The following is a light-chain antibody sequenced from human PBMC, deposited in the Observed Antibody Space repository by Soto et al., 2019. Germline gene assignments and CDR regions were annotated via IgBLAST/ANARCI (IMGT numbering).Light chain of an antibody. V-gene: IGLV2-8*01. CDR3: SSYGGSNTVV. CDR2: EVS. J-gene: IGLJ2*01. Sequence: QSALTQPPSASGSPGQSVTISCTGSSSDVGGYNYVSWYQQHPGKAPKLMIYEVSKRPSGVPHRLPGSKSGNTASLTVSGVQAEDEADYYCSSYGGSNTVVFGGGTKLTVL. CDR1: SSDVGGYNY.